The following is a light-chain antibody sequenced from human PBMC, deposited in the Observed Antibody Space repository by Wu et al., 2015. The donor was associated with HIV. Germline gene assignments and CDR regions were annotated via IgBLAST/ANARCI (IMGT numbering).Light chain of an antibody. CDR1: QSVSSSY. J-gene: IGKJ5*01. V-gene: IGKV3-20*01. Sequence: EIVLTQSPGTLSLSPGERATLSCRASQSVSSSYLAWYQQKPGQAPRLLIYGASSRATGIPDRFSGSGSGTDFTLTIGRLDPEDFAVYFCQQYASSPITFGPGTRLEIK. CDR2: GAS. CDR3: QQYASSPIT.